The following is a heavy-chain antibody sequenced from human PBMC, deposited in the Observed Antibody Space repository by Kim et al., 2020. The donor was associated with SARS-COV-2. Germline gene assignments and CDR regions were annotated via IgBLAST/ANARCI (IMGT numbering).Heavy chain of an antibody. J-gene: IGHJ5*02. V-gene: IGHV3-48*01. CDR3: ARRGYYGSGTYNWFDP. Sequence: SVKGRFTNSRDNAKNTLYLQMNSLRAEDTAVYYCARRGYYGSGTYNWFDPWGQGTLVTVSS. D-gene: IGHD3-10*01.